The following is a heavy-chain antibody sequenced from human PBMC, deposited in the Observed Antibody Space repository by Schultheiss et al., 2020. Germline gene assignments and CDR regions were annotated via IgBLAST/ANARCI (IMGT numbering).Heavy chain of an antibody. CDR1: GGSISSYY. Sequence: SETLSLTCTVSGGSISSYYWSWIRQHPGKGLEWIGYIYYSGSTYYNPSLKSRVTISVDTSKNQFSLKLSSVTAADTAVYYCARSVDIVATGLNAFDIWGQGTMVTVSS. V-gene: IGHV4-59*06. J-gene: IGHJ3*02. D-gene: IGHD5-12*01. CDR2: IYYSGST. CDR3: ARSVDIVATGLNAFDI.